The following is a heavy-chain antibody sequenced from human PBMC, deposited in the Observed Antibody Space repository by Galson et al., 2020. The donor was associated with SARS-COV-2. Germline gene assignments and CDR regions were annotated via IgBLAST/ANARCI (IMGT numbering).Heavy chain of an antibody. J-gene: IGHJ6*02. CDR1: GFTLSTYG. Sequence: GESLQISCAASGFTLSTYGIHWVRQAPGKGLEWVAVIWHDGSRKFYADSVKGRFTISRDNSKNTQSLQLNSLRAEDTAVYYCARDLGNTIFWMDVWGQGTTVTVSS. CDR2: IWHDGSRK. D-gene: IGHD3-9*01. CDR3: ARDLGNTIFWMDV. V-gene: IGHV3-33*01.